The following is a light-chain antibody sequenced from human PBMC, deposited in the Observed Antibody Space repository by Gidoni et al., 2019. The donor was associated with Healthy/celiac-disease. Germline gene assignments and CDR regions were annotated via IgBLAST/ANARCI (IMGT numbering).Light chain of an antibody. J-gene: IGKJ3*01. V-gene: IGKV1-13*02. Sequence: AIQLTQSPSSLPASVGDRVTITCRPSQGISSSLAWYQQKPGKAPKLLIYDASSVESGVPSRCGGSGDGTDFTLTISSLQPEDFATYYCQQFNSYPRTFGPGTKVDIK. CDR3: QQFNSYPRT. CDR2: DAS. CDR1: QGISSS.